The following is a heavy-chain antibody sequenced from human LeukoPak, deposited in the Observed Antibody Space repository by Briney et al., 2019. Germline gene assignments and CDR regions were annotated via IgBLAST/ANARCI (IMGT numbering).Heavy chain of an antibody. CDR1: GFTFSRYS. CDR3: AKFKGHYGDSEYYFDS. CDR2: ITGSSDYI. J-gene: IGHJ4*02. V-gene: IGHV3-21*01. D-gene: IGHD3-10*01. Sequence: GGSLRLSCAASGFTFSRYSVNWVRQAPGKGLEWVSCITGSSDYIFYADSVRGRFTVSRDNAKNSLFLQMNSLRAEDTAVYYCAKFKGHYGDSEYYFDSWGQGTLVTVSS.